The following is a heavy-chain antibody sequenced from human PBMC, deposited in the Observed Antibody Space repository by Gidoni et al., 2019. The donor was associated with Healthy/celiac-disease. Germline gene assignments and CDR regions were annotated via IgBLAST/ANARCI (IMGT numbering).Heavy chain of an antibody. Sequence: QVQLVESGGGVVQPGRSLRLSCAASGFTFSSYGMHWVRQAPGKGLEWVAVIWYDGSNKYYADSVKGRFTISRDNSKNTLYLQMNSLRAEDTAVYYCAREVGIAVAGGDYWGQGTLVTVSS. V-gene: IGHV3-33*08. J-gene: IGHJ4*02. D-gene: IGHD6-19*01. CDR1: GFTFSSYG. CDR3: AREVGIAVAGGDY. CDR2: IWYDGSNK.